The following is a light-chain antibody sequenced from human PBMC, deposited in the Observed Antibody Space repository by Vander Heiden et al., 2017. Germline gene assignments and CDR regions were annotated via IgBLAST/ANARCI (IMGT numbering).Light chain of an antibody. J-gene: IGLJ1*01. CDR3: AAWDDSLNGPV. CDR2: SNN. Sequence: SVLPPPPPASGTPGPRVNISCSGSSSNIGSNTVNWYQQLPGTAPKLLIYSNNQRPSGVPDRFSGSKSGTSASLAISGLQSEDEADYYCAAWDDSLNGPVFGTGTKVTVL. CDR1: SSNIGSNT. V-gene: IGLV1-44*01.